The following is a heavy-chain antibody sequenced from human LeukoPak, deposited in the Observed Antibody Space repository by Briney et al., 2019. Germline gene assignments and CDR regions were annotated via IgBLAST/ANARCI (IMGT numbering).Heavy chain of an antibody. D-gene: IGHD6-13*01. Sequence: GGSLRLSCAGSGLTFSNAWMTWVRQAPGKGLEWVGHIKSKTDGATTEYTTPVKGRFTISRDDSKNTLYLQMNSLKTEDTALYYCTTKHGFQEGIDYWGQGTPVTVSS. CDR2: IKSKTDGATT. CDR1: GLTFSNAW. J-gene: IGHJ4*02. CDR3: TTKHGFQEGIDY. V-gene: IGHV3-15*01.